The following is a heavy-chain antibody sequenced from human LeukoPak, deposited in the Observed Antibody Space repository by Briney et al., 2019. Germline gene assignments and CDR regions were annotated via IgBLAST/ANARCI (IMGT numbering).Heavy chain of an antibody. D-gene: IGHD2-15*01. CDR2: ITWNSGRI. Sequence: PGGSLRLSCAASGFTFEEHAMHWVRQAPGKGLEWVSSITWNSGRIAYADSVKGRFTISRDNAKNSLYLQMNSLRVEGTAFYYCAKVLLPRAITPLDDWGQGILVTVSS. CDR3: AKVLLPRAITPLDD. J-gene: IGHJ4*02. V-gene: IGHV3-9*01. CDR1: GFTFEEHA.